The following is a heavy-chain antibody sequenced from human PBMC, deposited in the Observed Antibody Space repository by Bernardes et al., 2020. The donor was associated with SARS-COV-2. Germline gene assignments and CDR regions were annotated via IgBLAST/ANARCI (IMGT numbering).Heavy chain of an antibody. CDR1: GFIFTTYS. CDR2: ISSGGATI. Sequence: GGTLRLSCVGSGFIFTTYSMSWVRQAPGKGLEWLLFISSGGATIHCADSVRGRFNVSRDDAKNTVYLQMNCLRTEDTAVYYYARGGREYSFDYWGQGALVTVSS. CDR3: ARGGREYSFDY. D-gene: IGHD3-16*01. J-gene: IGHJ4*02. V-gene: IGHV3-48*01.